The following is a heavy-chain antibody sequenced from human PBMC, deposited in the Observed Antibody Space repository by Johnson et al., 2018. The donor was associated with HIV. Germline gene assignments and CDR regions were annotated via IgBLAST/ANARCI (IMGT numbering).Heavy chain of an antibody. D-gene: IGHD3-3*01. J-gene: IGHJ3*02. CDR2: INWHGGTP. CDR1: GFSFDDYG. V-gene: IGHV3-20*04. CDR3: AKGVVEWLLFTAFDI. Sequence: VQLVESGGGMLRPGGSLRLSCAAAGFSFDDYGMNWVRQAPGKGLEWVSGINWHGGTPGYSDSVQRLFTISGDNSKNPPYLQMNSLRAEDTAVYYCAKGVVEWLLFTAFDIWGQGKMVTVSS.